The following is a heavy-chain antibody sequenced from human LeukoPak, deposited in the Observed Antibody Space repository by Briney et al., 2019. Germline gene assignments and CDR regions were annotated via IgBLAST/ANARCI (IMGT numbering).Heavy chain of an antibody. CDR3: ATVGYGSSWSMPVFEY. CDR2: FDPEDGKI. CDR1: GYTLRELS. D-gene: IGHD6-13*01. V-gene: IGHV1-24*01. Sequence: ASVKVSCKVSGYTLRELSMHWVRQVTGGGLEWMGGFDPEDGKIMYAQKFQGRLTMTEDTSTATAYMEMRSLTPEDTAVYYCATVGYGSSWSMPVFEYWGRGTPVTVSS. J-gene: IGHJ4*02.